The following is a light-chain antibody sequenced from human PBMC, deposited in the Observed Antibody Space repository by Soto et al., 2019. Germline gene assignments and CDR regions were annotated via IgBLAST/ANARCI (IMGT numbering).Light chain of an antibody. CDR3: SSYTSTSVL. J-gene: IGLJ2*01. CDR2: DVS. Sequence: QSALTQPASVSGSPGQSITISCTGTISDVGGHNYVFWYQQHPGKAPKLMIYDVSNRPSGVSNRFSGSKSGNTASLTISGLQAEDEADYYCSSYTSTSVLFGGGTKLTGL. CDR1: ISDVGGHNY. V-gene: IGLV2-14*01.